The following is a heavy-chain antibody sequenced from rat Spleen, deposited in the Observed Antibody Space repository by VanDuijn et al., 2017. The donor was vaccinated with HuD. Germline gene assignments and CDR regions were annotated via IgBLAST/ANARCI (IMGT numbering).Heavy chain of an antibody. J-gene: IGHJ4*01. CDR1: GFSLTSYH. CDR2: IWTGGST. D-gene: IGHD1-4*01. Sequence: QVQLKESGPGLVQPSQTLSLTCTVSGFSLTSYHVSWVRQPPGKGLEWMGVIWTGGSTDYNSALKSRLSISRDTAKSQVFLKMNSLQTEDIATYYCARDRRGVMDAWGQGASVTVSS. V-gene: IGHV2-43*01. CDR3: ARDRRGVMDA.